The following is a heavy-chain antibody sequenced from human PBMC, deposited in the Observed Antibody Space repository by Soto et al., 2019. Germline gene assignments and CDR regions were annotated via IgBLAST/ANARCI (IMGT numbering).Heavy chain of an antibody. CDR2: IPYDGSNK. CDR3: ARARQLLDWFDP. Sequence: LXLSGAASVFTFSGYAMHWVRQAPGKGLEWVAVIPYDGSNKYYADSVKGRFTISRDNSKNTLYLQMNSLRAEDTAVYYCARARQLLDWFDPWGQGTLVTVSS. CDR1: VFTFSGYA. V-gene: IGHV3-30-3*01. J-gene: IGHJ5*02. D-gene: IGHD2-2*01.